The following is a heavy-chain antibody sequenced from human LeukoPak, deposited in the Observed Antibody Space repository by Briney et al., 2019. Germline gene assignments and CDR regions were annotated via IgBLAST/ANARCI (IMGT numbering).Heavy chain of an antibody. D-gene: IGHD1-26*01. Sequence: GGSLRLSCAASGFTFSSYWMHWVRQVPGKGLVWVSRINSDGSSTSYADSVKGRFTISRDNAKNTLYLQMNSLRAEDTAVYYCARVGHSGSYYAYWGQGTLVTVSS. J-gene: IGHJ4*02. CDR2: INSDGSST. CDR3: ARVGHSGSYYAY. V-gene: IGHV3-74*01. CDR1: GFTFSSYW.